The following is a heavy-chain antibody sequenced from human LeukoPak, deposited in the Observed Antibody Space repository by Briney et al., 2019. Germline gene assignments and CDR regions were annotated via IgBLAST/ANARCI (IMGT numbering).Heavy chain of an antibody. CDR1: EFTFSSYA. J-gene: IGHJ4*02. CDR2: VSNDGGDK. Sequence: PGRSLRLSCVASEFTFSSYAMHWVRQAPGKGLEWVALVSNDGGDKYYADSVKGRFTISRDNSKNTLYLQMNSLRGEDTGVYYCAKAHLLDWLLPFDYWGQGTLVTVSS. D-gene: IGHD3/OR15-3a*01. V-gene: IGHV3-30*18. CDR3: AKAHLLDWLLPFDY.